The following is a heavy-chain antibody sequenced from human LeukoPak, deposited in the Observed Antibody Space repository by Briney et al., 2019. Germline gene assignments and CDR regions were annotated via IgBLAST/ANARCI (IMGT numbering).Heavy chain of an antibody. D-gene: IGHD3-22*01. CDR3: AKDGPPLDYYDSSGYLDY. V-gene: IGHV3-30*02. Sequence: GGSLRLSCAASGFTFSSYGMHWVRQAPGKGLEWVAFIRYDGSNKYYADSVKGRFTISRDNSKNTLYLQMNSLRAEDTAVYYCAKDGPPLDYYDSSGYLDYWGQGTLVTVSS. J-gene: IGHJ4*02. CDR2: IRYDGSNK. CDR1: GFTFSSYG.